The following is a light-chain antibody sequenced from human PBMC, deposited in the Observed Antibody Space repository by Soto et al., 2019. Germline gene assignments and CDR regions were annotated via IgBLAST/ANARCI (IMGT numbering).Light chain of an antibody. CDR1: QSISSY. J-gene: IGKJ5*01. V-gene: IGKV1-39*01. Sequence: DIHMTQSPSSLSVSVGDRVTIGCRASQSISSYLNWYQQKPGKAPKLLIYAASSLQSGVPSRFSGSGSGTDFTLTISSLQPEDFATYYCQQSYSTPITFGQGTRLE. CDR2: AAS. CDR3: QQSYSTPIT.